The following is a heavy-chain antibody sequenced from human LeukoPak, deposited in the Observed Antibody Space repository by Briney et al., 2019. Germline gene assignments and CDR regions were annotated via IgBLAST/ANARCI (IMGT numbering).Heavy chain of an antibody. CDR2: INPNSGGT. CDR3: ARDNWETYSSSWYSAYLIDY. V-gene: IGHV1-2*02. D-gene: IGHD6-13*01. Sequence: ASVKVSCKASGYTFTGYYMHWVRQAPGQGLEGMGWINPNSGGTNYAQKFQGRVTMTRDTSISTAYMELSRLRSDDTAVYYCARDNWETYSSSWYSAYLIDYWGQGTLVTVSS. J-gene: IGHJ4*02. CDR1: GYTFTGYY.